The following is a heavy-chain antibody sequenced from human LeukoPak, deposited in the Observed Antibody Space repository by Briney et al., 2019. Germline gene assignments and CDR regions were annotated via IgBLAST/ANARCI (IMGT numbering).Heavy chain of an antibody. D-gene: IGHD1-14*01. V-gene: IGHV4-59*08. J-gene: IGHJ4*02. CDR2: IYYSGST. CDR1: GGSISSYY. CDR3: AGNDY. Sequence: SETLSLTCTVSGGSISSYYWSWIRQPPGKGLEWIGYIYYSGSTYYNPSLKSRVTISVDTSKNQFSLKLSSVTAADTAVYYCAGNDYWGQGTLVTVSS.